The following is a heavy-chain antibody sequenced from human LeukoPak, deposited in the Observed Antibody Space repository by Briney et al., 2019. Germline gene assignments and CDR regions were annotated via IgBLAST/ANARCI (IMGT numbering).Heavy chain of an antibody. J-gene: IGHJ4*02. D-gene: IGHD2-2*01. CDR3: TTDPFIGYCSSTSCQHFAY. CDR2: IKSKTDGGTT. CDR1: GFTFSIAW. Sequence: GGSLRLSCAASGFTFSIAWMSWVRQAPGKGLEWVGRIKSKTDGGTTDYAAPVKGRFTISRDDSKNTLYLQMNSLKTEDTAVYYCTTDPFIGYCSSTSCQHFAYWGQGTLVTVSS. V-gene: IGHV3-15*01.